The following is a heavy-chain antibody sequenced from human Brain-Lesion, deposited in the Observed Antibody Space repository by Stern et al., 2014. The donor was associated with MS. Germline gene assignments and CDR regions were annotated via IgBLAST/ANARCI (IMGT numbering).Heavy chain of an antibody. CDR1: GFTFDDYA. V-gene: IGHV3-43D*03. D-gene: IGHD2-21*01. J-gene: IGHJ4*02. Sequence: VQLVQSGGVVVQPGASLRLSCAASGFTFDDYAMHWVRQAPGKGLEWVSLITWDGGSTSYTDSVKGRFSISRDNRKSFLYLQMNSLRPEDTALYYCAGGLGFWGRGTLVTVSS. CDR2: ITWDGGST. CDR3: AGGLGF.